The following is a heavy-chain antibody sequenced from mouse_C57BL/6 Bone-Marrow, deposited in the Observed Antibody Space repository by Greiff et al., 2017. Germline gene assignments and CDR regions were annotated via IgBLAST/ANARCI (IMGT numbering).Heavy chain of an antibody. CDR1: GFTFSDYG. CDR3: ARGSNFDAMDY. Sequence: EVQLVESGGGLVKPGGSLKLSCAASGFTFSDYGMHWVRQAPEKGLEWVAYISSGSSTIYYADTVKGRFTISRANAKNTLFLQMTSLRSEDTAMYYCARGSNFDAMDYWGQGTSVTVSS. CDR2: ISSGSSTI. V-gene: IGHV5-17*01. J-gene: IGHJ4*01. D-gene: IGHD4-1*01.